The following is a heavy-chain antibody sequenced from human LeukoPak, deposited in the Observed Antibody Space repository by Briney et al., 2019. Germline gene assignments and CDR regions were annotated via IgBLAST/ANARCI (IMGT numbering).Heavy chain of an antibody. D-gene: IGHD6-13*01. CDR1: GGNFRNYG. Sequence: ASVKVSCKASGGNFRNYGFHWVRQAPGQGLEWMGGMLPIFGTAIYAQKFQGRVTITADESSNTASLDLSSLTSEDTAVYYCATDPNPYSSTSGYFDFWGQGALVTVSS. V-gene: IGHV1-69*13. CDR2: MLPIFGTA. J-gene: IGHJ4*02. CDR3: ATDPNPYSSTSGYFDF.